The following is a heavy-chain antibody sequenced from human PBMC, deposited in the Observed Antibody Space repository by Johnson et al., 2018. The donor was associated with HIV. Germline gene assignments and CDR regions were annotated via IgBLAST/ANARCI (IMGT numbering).Heavy chain of an antibody. D-gene: IGHD1-1*01. V-gene: IGHV3-11*04. CDR2: ISSSGTTI. CDR3: ARVPSGTPSSI. J-gene: IGHJ3*02. CDR1: GFTFRDYY. Sequence: QVQLVQSWGGLVQPGGSLRLSCVVSGFTFRDYYMSWIRQAPGKGLEWVSYISSSGTTIYYADSVKGRFTISRDNVKNSLYLQMNSLRAEDTAVYYCARVPSGTPSSIWGQGTKVTVS.